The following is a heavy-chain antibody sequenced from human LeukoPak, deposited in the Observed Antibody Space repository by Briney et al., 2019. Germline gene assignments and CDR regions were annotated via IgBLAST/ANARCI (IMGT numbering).Heavy chain of an antibody. CDR1: GGSISSYY. D-gene: IGHD5-12*01. CDR2: IYYSGST. Sequence: PSETLSLTCTVSGGSISSYYWSWIRQPPGKGLEGIGYIYYSGSTNYNPSLKSRVTISVDTSKNQFSLKLSSVTAADTAVYYCAGVATIVVNYYYMDVWGKGTTVTVSS. CDR3: AGVATIVVNYYYMDV. V-gene: IGHV4-59*08. J-gene: IGHJ6*03.